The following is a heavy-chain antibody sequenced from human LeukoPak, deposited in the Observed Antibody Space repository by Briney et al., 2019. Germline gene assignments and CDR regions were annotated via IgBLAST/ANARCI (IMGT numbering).Heavy chain of an antibody. J-gene: IGHJ6*02. CDR1: GYTFTNYG. D-gene: IGHD6-13*01. Sequence: ASVMVSFKASGYTFTNYGINAVRQAPGQGLEWMAWISANNGETRYAQNLQGRVTMTTDTSTSTAYMELRSLRSDDTAVYYCARVPGIAAAGQYYCYGMDFWGQGTMVTVSS. CDR3: ARVPGIAAAGQYYCYGMDF. V-gene: IGHV1-18*04. CDR2: ISANNGET.